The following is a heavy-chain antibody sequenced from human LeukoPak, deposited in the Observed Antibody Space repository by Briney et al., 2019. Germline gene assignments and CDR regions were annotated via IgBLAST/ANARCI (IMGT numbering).Heavy chain of an antibody. Sequence: ASVKVSCKASGYTFTGHYMHWVRQAPGQGLEWMGLINPSGSSTIYAQKFQGRVTMTRDMSTSTDYMELSSLRSEDTAVYYCARELRDYGDYEDWGQGTLVTVSS. V-gene: IGHV1-46*01. CDR3: ARELRDYGDYED. CDR2: INPSGSST. D-gene: IGHD4-17*01. J-gene: IGHJ1*01. CDR1: GYTFTGHY.